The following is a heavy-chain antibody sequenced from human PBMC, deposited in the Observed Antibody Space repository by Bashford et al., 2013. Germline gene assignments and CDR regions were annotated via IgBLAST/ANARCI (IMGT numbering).Heavy chain of an antibody. V-gene: IGHV3-64D*06. J-gene: IGHJ3*02. D-gene: IGHD2-2*01. CDR1: GFTFSSYA. CDR2: ISSNGGST. Sequence: GGSLRLSCSASGFTFSSYAMHWVRQAPGKGLEYVSAISSNGGSTYYADSVKGRFTISRDNSKNTLYLQMSSLRAEDTAVYYCVRGYQLLLRGDAFDIWGQGTMVTVSS. CDR3: VRGYQLLLRGDAFDI.